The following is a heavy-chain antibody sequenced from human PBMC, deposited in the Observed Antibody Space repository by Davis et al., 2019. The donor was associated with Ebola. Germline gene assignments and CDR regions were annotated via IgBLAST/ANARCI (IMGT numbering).Heavy chain of an antibody. CDR1: GLTFDNYA. CDR3: AKDFSGSGSYIDA. CDR2: ITSNSGTT. Sequence: PGGSLRLSCATSGLTFDNYAMHWFRQAPGKGLEWVSGITSNSGTTAYADSVKGRFTISRDNAKDSLYLQVNSLRIEDTAFYYCAKDFSGSGSYIDAWGQGTLVAVSS. J-gene: IGHJ5*02. D-gene: IGHD3-10*01. V-gene: IGHV3-9*01.